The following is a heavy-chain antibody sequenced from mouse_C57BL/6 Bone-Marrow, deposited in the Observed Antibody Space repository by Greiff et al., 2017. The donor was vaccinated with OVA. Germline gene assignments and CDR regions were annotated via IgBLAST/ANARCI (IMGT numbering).Heavy chain of an antibody. CDR1: GYTFTSYW. D-gene: IGHD1-1*01. V-gene: IGHV1-53*01. CDR2: INPSNGGT. CDR3: ARKGCSSYPYYYAMDY. Sequence: VQLQQPGTELVKPGASVKLSCKASGYTFTSYWMHWVKQRPGQGLEWIGNINPSNGGTNYNEKFKSKATLTVDKSSSTAYMQLSSLTSEDSAVYYRARKGCSSYPYYYAMDYWGQGTSVTVSS. J-gene: IGHJ4*01.